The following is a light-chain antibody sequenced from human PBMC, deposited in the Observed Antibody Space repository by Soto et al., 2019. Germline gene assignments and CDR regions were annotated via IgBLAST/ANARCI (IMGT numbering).Light chain of an antibody. CDR3: QQRSNWPPVIT. Sequence: DILLTQSPATLSLSPGERATLSCRASQSFSVYLDWYQQKPGQAPRLLIYDASKRATGIPARFSGRGSGTDFTRTISSLEPEDFEVYYCQQRSNWPPVITFGQGTRLEIK. V-gene: IGKV3-11*01. CDR2: DAS. CDR1: QSFSVY. J-gene: IGKJ5*01.